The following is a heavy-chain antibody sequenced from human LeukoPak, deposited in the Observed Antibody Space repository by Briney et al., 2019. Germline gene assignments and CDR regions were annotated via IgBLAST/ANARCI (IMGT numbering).Heavy chain of an antibody. J-gene: IGHJ5*02. Sequence: GGSLRLSCAASGFTFSSYWMSWVRQAPGKGLEWVANIKQDGSEKYYVDSVKGRFTISRDNAKNSLYPQMNSLRAEDTAVYYCARDVIPLSPNNWFDPWGQGTLVTVSS. CDR1: GFTFSSYW. D-gene: IGHD2-21*01. V-gene: IGHV3-7*01. CDR2: IKQDGSEK. CDR3: ARDVIPLSPNNWFDP.